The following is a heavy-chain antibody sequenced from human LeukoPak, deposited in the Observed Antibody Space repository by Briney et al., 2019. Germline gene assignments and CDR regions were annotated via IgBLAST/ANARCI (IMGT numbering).Heavy chain of an antibody. CDR3: AREGDGTISFDY. D-gene: IGHD5-12*01. CDR2: ISTSGSTI. J-gene: IGHJ4*02. V-gene: IGHV3-48*03. Sequence: GGSLRLSCAASGFTFSSYEMNWVRQAPGKGLEWVSYISTSGSTIYYADSVKGRFTISRDNSKNTLYLQMNSLRAEDTAVYYCAREGDGTISFDYWGQGTLVTVSS. CDR1: GFTFSSYE.